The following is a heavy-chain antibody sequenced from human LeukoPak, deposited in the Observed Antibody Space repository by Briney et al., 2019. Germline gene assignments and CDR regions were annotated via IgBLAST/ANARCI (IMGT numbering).Heavy chain of an antibody. CDR2: IRYDGSNK. V-gene: IGHV3-30*02. CDR1: GFTFSSYE. D-gene: IGHD3-10*01. Sequence: GGSLRLSCAASGFTFSSYEMNWVRQAPGKGLEWVAFIRYDGSNKYYADSVKGRFTISRDNSKNTLYLQMNSLRAEDTAVYYCAKDAMVRGVILHYWGQGTLVTVSS. CDR3: AKDAMVRGVILHY. J-gene: IGHJ4*02.